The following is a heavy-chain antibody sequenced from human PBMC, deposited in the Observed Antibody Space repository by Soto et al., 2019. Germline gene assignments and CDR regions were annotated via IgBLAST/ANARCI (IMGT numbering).Heavy chain of an antibody. CDR3: ARGVDAFFYCGLDV. CDR1: GGSITSSY. Sequence: KTSETLSLTCTVSGGSITSSYWSWIRRPPGKGLEWIAYIYDTGISGYTPSTSYNPSLKSRVTMSVDTSKSQFSLKLTSVTAADTAVYCCARGVDAFFYCGLDVWGQGITVTVSS. J-gene: IGHJ6*02. V-gene: IGHV4-59*01. D-gene: IGHD2-2*01. CDR2: IYDTGISGYTPST.